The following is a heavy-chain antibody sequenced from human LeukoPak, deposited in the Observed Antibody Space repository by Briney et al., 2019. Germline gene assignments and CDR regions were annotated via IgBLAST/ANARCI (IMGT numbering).Heavy chain of an antibody. CDR2: ISSSSSYI. D-gene: IGHD2-15*01. V-gene: IGHV3-21*01. CDR3: ASQGGGGSFDY. J-gene: IGHJ4*02. CDR1: GLTFSRNS. Sequence: VGSLRLSRAASGLTFSRNSMNWVRQAPGKGLEWVSSISSSSSYIYYADSVKGRFTISRDNAKNSLYLQMNSLRAEDTAVYYCASQGGGGSFDYWGQGTLVTVSS.